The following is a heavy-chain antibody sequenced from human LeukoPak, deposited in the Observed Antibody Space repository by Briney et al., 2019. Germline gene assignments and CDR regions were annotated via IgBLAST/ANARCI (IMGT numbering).Heavy chain of an antibody. CDR1: GFTSRSYA. D-gene: IGHD3-22*01. CDR2: ISGNGGST. J-gene: IGHJ4*02. V-gene: IGHV3-23*01. Sequence: GGSLRLSCAASGFTSRSYAMSWVRQAPGKGLEWGSAISGNGGSTYYADSVKGRFTISRDNSKNTLYLQMNSLRAEDTAVYYCAKSMNGWLSTVDYWGQGTLVTVSS. CDR3: AKSMNGWLSTVDY.